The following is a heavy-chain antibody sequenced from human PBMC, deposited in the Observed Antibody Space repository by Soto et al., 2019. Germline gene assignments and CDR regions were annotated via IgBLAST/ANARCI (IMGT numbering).Heavy chain of an antibody. CDR3: TRDSKGAGDY. CDR1: GFTFSDHR. CDR2: IRHKAAGYTT. J-gene: IGHJ4*02. Sequence: PWGSLRLSCAASGFTFSDHRMDWVRQAPGKGLEWIGRIRHKAAGYTTEYAAPVKGRFLISRDDSRNSLYLQMNSLITEDTALYYCTRDSKGAGDYWGQETPVTVSS. V-gene: IGHV3-72*01.